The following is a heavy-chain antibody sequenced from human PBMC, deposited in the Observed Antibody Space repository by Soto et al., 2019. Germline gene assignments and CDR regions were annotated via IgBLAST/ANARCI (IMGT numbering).Heavy chain of an antibody. V-gene: IGHV3-30-3*01. CDR2: ISYDGSNK. J-gene: IGHJ4*02. CDR1: GFTFSSYA. Sequence: QVQLVESGGGVVQPGRSLRLSCAASGFTFSSYAMHWVRQAPGKGLEWVAVISYDGSNKYYADSVKGRFTISRDNSKNTLYLQMNSLRAEDTAVYYCARASGYSGYDFGHEFYYWGQGTLVTVSS. CDR3: ARASGYSGYDFGHEFYY. D-gene: IGHD5-12*01.